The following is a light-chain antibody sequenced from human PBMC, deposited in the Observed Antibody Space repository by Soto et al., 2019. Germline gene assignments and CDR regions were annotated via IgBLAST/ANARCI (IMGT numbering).Light chain of an antibody. CDR2: LGS. J-gene: IGKJ2*01. CDR1: QSLLYGAGYMY. V-gene: IGKV2-28*01. Sequence: DIVMTQSPLSLPVTPGEPASISCRSSQSLLYGAGYMYVDWCLQKPGQPPQLLIFLGSNRAPGVPDRFSGSVSGTDFTLKISRVETEDLGVYYCMQTLQTPYTFGQGTKLEIK. CDR3: MQTLQTPYT.